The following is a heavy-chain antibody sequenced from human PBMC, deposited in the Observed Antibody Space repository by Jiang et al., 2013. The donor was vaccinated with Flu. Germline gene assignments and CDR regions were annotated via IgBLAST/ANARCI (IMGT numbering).Heavy chain of an antibody. CDR2: IYHSGST. D-gene: IGHD6-19*01. CDR1: GYSISSGYY. V-gene: IGHV4-38-2*01. J-gene: IGHJ3*02. CDR3: ARVGYSSGPIDAFDI. Sequence: KPSETLSLTCAVSGYSISSGYYWGWIRQPPGKGLEWIGSIYHSGSTYYNPSLKSRVTISVDTSKNQFSLKLSSVTAADTAVYYCARVGYSSGPIDAFDIWGQGTMVTVSS.